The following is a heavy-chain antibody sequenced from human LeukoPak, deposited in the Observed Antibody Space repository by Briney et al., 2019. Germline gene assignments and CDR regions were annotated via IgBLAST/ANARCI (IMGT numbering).Heavy chain of an antibody. J-gene: IGHJ4*02. Sequence: SETLSLTCTVSGGSISSYYWSWIRQPPGKGLEWIGYIYYSGSTNYNPSLKSRVTISVDTSKNQFSLKLSSVTAADTAVYYCARHLSWGYYYYWGQGTLVTVSS. CDR1: GGSISSYY. CDR3: ARHLSWGYYYY. CDR2: IYYSGST. V-gene: IGHV4-59*08. D-gene: IGHD3-22*01.